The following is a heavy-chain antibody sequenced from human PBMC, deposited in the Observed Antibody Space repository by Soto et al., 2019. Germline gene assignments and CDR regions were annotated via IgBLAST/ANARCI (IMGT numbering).Heavy chain of an antibody. Sequence: QLQLQESGPGLVRPSETLSLTCTVSGGSISSSSYYWGWIRQPPGKGLEWIGSIYYTGSTYYNPSLQSRVTISIDTSKNQFSLKLTSVTAADTAVYYCARPTYYDGSGYQFPQRFDPWGQGTLVTVSS. D-gene: IGHD3-22*01. CDR2: IYYTGST. J-gene: IGHJ5*02. CDR1: GGSISSSSYY. CDR3: ARPTYYDGSGYQFPQRFDP. V-gene: IGHV4-39*01.